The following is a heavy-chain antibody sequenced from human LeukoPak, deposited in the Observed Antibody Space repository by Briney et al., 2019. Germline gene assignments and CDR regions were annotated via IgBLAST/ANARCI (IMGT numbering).Heavy chain of an antibody. V-gene: IGHV4-31*03. CDR2: IYYSGST. J-gene: IGHJ6*02. D-gene: IGHD1-26*01. Sequence: ASETLSLTCTVSGGSISSGGYSWSWIRQHPGKGLEWIGYIYYSGSTYYNPSLKSRVTISVDTSKNQFSLKLSSVTAADTAVYYCARGYSGSYYGYYYYYGMDVWGQGTTVTVSS. CDR1: GGSISSGGYS. CDR3: ARGYSGSYYGYYYYYGMDV.